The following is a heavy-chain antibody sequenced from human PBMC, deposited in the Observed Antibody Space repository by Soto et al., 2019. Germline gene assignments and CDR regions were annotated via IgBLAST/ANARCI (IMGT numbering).Heavy chain of an antibody. CDR2: ISGSGANT. Sequence: EVQLLQSGGGLVQPGGSLGLSCGASGFTFISYAMSWVRHVPGKGLEWISSISGSGANTWYAGSVQGRFIISSDNSRSAVSLHMGSQRGEGTAIDYCARDRAKLDSWGQGTLVTVSS. D-gene: IGHD1-26*01. J-gene: IGHJ5*01. CDR1: GFTFISYA. CDR3: ARDRAKLDS. V-gene: IGHV3-23*01.